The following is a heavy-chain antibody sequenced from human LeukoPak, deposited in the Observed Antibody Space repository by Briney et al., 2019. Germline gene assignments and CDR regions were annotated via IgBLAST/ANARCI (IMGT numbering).Heavy chain of an antibody. CDR1: GFTFSSYW. J-gene: IGHJ4*02. V-gene: IGHV3-74*01. CDR2: INSDGTST. CDR3: ARGGSDY. Sequence: GGALRLSCAASGFTFSSYWMHWVRQAPGKGLVWVSRINSDGTSTSYAASVNGRFTISSDNDKNTLYLQMNSMKDEDTAVYSCARGGSDYWGQGTLVTVSS.